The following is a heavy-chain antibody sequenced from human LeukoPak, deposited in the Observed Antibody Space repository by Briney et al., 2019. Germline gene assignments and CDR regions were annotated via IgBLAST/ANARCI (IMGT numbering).Heavy chain of an antibody. CDR2: ISGDTTGT. D-gene: IGHD6-19*01. Sequence: GGSLRLSCAASGFTFSSYTMGWVRQAPGEGLDWEGLDWVSAISGDTTGTYYTDSVKGRFTISRDNSKNTLYLQLNSLRAEDTAVYYCVKGTSGWPYYFDYWGQGTLVTVSS. CDR3: VKGTSGWPYYFDY. J-gene: IGHJ4*02. CDR1: GFTFSSYT. V-gene: IGHV3-23*01.